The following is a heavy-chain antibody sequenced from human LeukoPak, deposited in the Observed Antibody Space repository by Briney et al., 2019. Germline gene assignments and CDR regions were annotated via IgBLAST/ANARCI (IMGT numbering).Heavy chain of an antibody. Sequence: GGSLRLSCAASGFPFSNYGMHWVRQTPGKGLEWVAVISYDGNNEYYADSVKGRFTISRDNSENTLFLQMNSLRAEDTAVYYCAKVLTPDYRNNYYYYGMDVWGQGTTVTVSS. CDR3: AKVLTPDYRNNYYYYGMDV. J-gene: IGHJ6*02. CDR1: GFPFSNYG. CDR2: ISYDGNNE. V-gene: IGHV3-30*18. D-gene: IGHD3-10*01.